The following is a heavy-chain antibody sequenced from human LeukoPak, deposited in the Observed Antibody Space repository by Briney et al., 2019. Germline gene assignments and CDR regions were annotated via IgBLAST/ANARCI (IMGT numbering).Heavy chain of an antibody. D-gene: IGHD4-17*01. Sequence: SETLSLTCSVSGGSISSYYWSWIRQPPGKVLEWIGYISHSGSTNYNPSLKSRVTISVDTSKNQFSLKLSSVTAADTAVYYCAREPVTYGDEAYFDYWGQGTLVTVSS. J-gene: IGHJ4*02. CDR3: AREPVTYGDEAYFDY. CDR1: GGSISSYY. V-gene: IGHV4-59*01. CDR2: ISHSGST.